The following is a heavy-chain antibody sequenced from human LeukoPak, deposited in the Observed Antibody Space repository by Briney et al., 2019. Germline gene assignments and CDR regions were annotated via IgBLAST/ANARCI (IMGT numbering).Heavy chain of an antibody. CDR3: ARHVGWFGELFLPYYFDY. CDR2: IYYSGST. D-gene: IGHD3-10*01. V-gene: IGHV4-59*08. Sequence: SETLSLTCTVSGGSTSSYYWSWIRQPPGRGLEWIGYIYYSGSTNYNPSLKSRVTISVDTSKDQFSLKLSSVTAADTAVYYCARHVGWFGELFLPYYFDYWGQGTLVTVSS. J-gene: IGHJ4*02. CDR1: GGSTSSYY.